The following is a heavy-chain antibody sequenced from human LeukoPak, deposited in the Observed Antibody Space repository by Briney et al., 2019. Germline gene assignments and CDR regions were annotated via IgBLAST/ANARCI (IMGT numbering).Heavy chain of an antibody. CDR3: VRGLRELPY. D-gene: IGHD1-26*01. CDR1: GFTFSSYA. CDR2: IYASGENT. J-gene: IGHJ4*02. V-gene: IGHV3-23*01. Sequence: GGSLRLSCAASGFTFSSYAMTWVRQAPGKGLEWVSGIYASGENTYCADSVKGRFTISRDSSKNTLYLQMNSLRGEDTAVYYCVRGLRELPYWGQGTLVTVSS.